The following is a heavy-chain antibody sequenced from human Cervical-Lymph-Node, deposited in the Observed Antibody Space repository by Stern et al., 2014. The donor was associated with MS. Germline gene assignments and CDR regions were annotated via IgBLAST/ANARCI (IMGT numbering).Heavy chain of an antibody. CDR1: GFTFLSSA. V-gene: IGHV1-58*02. J-gene: IGHJ6*02. D-gene: IGHD3-10*01. CDR2: LVVDSADT. Sequence: QMQLVQSGPEVKRPGTSVRVSCKASGFTFLSSAMQWVRQARGQRLEWIGFLVVDSADTRYAQKCHDRVTISRDMSKSTVNMELSSLRSEDTAVYYCAAEGEYIRSGIYHYTGMDVWGQGTTVTVSS. CDR3: AAEGEYIRSGIYHYTGMDV.